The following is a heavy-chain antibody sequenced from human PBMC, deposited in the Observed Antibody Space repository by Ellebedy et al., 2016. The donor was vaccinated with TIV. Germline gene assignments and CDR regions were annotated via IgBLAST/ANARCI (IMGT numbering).Heavy chain of an antibody. J-gene: IGHJ4*02. Sequence: GGSLRLXXAASGFTLTNYGMSWVRQVPGKGLEWVSAIGDSGTTYYADSVKGRFTISRDTSKNTLYLQMNSLRGEDTAVYYCAKARGSSSFFDYWGQGTLVTVSS. CDR2: IGDSGTT. V-gene: IGHV3-23*01. D-gene: IGHD6-6*01. CDR1: GFTLTNYG. CDR3: AKARGSSSFFDY.